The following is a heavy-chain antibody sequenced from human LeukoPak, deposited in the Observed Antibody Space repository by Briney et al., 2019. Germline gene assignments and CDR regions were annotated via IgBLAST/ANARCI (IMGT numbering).Heavy chain of an antibody. Sequence: PGGSLRLSCAASGFTFSSYGMPWVRQAPGQGLMWVSLINSDGSMTSYADSVKGRFTISRDNAKNTLYLQMNGPSVEDTAVYYCARDRLYTSDYWGQGTLVTVSS. CDR2: INSDGSMT. J-gene: IGHJ4*02. CDR3: ARDRLYTSDY. V-gene: IGHV3-74*01. D-gene: IGHD6-13*01. CDR1: GFTFSSYG.